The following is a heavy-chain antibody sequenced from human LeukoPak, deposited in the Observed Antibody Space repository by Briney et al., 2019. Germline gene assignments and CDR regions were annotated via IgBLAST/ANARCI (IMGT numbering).Heavy chain of an antibody. CDR3: ATYYNSPFDP. J-gene: IGHJ5*02. CDR1: GGSSGSSSYY. CDR2: IYYSGST. Sequence: PSETLSLTCTVSGGSSGSSSYYWGWIRQPPGKGLEWIGSIYYSGSTYYNPSLKSRVTISVDTSKNRFSLKLNSVTAADTAVYYCATYYNSPFDPWGQGTLVTVSS. V-gene: IGHV4-39*07. D-gene: IGHD3-3*01.